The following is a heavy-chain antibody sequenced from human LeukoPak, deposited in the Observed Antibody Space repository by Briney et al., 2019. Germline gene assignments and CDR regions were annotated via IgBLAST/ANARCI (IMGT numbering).Heavy chain of an antibody. V-gene: IGHV2-5*01. CDR1: GFSLSTSGVG. D-gene: IGHD4-23*01. CDR2: IYWNDDQ. J-gene: IGHJ4*02. CDR3: AHRRATTVASRVYYFDY. Sequence: SGPTLVNPTQTLTLTCTFSGFSLSTSGVGVGWIRQPPGKALEWLALIYWNDDQRYSPSLKSRLTITKDTSKNQVVLTMTNMDPVDTATYYCAHRRATTVASRVYYFDYWGQGTLVTVSS.